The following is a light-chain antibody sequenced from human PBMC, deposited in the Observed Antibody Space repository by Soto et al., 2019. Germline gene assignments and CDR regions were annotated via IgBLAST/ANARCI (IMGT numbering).Light chain of an antibody. J-gene: IGLJ2*01. Sequence: QSALTQPPSASGSPGQSVAISCTGTSSDVGAYSYVSWYQQHPGKAPKLMIYEVSKRHSGVPDRFSGSKSGNTASLTVSGLQAEDEADYYCSSYARNRDILFGGGTKLTVL. CDR1: SSDVGAYSY. CDR2: EVS. CDR3: SSYARNRDIL. V-gene: IGLV2-8*01.